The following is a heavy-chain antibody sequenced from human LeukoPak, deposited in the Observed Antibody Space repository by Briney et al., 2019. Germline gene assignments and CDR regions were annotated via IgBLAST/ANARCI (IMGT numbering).Heavy chain of an antibody. Sequence: GGSLRLSCAASGFTFSSYSMNWVRQAPGKGLEWVSSISSSSSYIYYADSVKGRFTISRDNAKNSLYLQMNSLRAEDTAVYYCARSRDTAAPFGYLGQGTLVTGSS. CDR2: ISSSSSYI. J-gene: IGHJ4*01. CDR3: ARSRDTAAPFGY. D-gene: IGHD5-18*01. CDR1: GFTFSSYS. V-gene: IGHV3-21*01.